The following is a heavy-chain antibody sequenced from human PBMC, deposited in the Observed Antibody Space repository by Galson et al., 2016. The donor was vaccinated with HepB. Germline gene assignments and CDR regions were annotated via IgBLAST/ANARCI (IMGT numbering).Heavy chain of an antibody. V-gene: IGHV4-4*02. J-gene: IGHJ4*02. CDR2: VSHSGST. CDR3: ARATCCNKFFFDY. D-gene: IGHD2-2*02. Sequence: SETLSLTCAVSRGSITSSTWWSWVRQSPGQGLEWIGEVSHSGSTNYDPSLMSRVTISVDNSKSEVSLKLSSLTAADTAVYYCARATCCNKFFFDYWGQGTLVTVSS. CDR1: RGSITSSTW.